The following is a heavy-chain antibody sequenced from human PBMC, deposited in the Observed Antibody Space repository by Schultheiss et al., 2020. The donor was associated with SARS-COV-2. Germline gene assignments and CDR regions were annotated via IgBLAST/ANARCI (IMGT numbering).Heavy chain of an antibody. J-gene: IGHJ4*02. CDR3: ATNYDILTGYSY. Sequence: GGSLRLSCAASGFTFSSYAMTWVRQAPGKGLEWVSGISGSGGSTYYADSVKGRFTISRDNSKNTLYLQMNSLRAEDTAVYYCATNYDILTGYSYWGQGTLVTVSS. D-gene: IGHD3-9*01. V-gene: IGHV3-23*01. CDR1: GFTFSSYA. CDR2: ISGSGGST.